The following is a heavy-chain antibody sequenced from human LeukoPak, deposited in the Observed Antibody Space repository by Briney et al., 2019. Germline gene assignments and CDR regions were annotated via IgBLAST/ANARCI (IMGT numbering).Heavy chain of an antibody. D-gene: IGHD2-15*01. CDR2: MNPNSGNT. Sequence: ASVKVSCKTSGYTFTSYDINWVRQATGQGLEWVGWMNPNSGNTGYAQKFQGRVTMTRNTSISTAYMELSSLRSEDTAVYYCARRRLLAATAFDPWGQGTLVTVSA. CDR1: GYTFTSYD. CDR3: ARRRLLAATAFDP. J-gene: IGHJ5*02. V-gene: IGHV1-8*01.